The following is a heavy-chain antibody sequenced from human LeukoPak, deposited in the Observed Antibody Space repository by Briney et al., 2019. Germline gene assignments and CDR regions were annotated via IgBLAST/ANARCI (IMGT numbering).Heavy chain of an antibody. J-gene: IGHJ6*02. V-gene: IGHV4-61*08. CDR1: GASVNNGAFY. D-gene: IGHD3-10*01. CDR2: VHNSGT. Sequence: SETLSLTCSVSGASVNNGAFYWSWIRQPPGKGLEWIAYVHNSGTNYNPSLNSRVTISVDTSKNQFSLKLSSVTAADTAVYYCARLPYYYGPGSYSYYYYYGMDVWGQGTTVTVSS. CDR3: ARLPYYYGPGSYSYYYYYGMDV.